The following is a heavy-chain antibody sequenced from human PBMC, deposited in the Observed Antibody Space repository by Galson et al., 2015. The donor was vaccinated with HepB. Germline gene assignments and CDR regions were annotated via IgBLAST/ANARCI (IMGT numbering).Heavy chain of an antibody. CDR1: GDTFSNYD. D-gene: IGHD3-3*01. CDR2: ITPIFGTP. Sequence: SVKVSCKASGDTFSNYDISWVRQAPGQGLQWMGGITPIFGTPNYSQKFRGRLTITADESTRTVYMELNSLRSEDTAVYYCANAYYDFWSGYLDYYYYGMDVWGQGTTVTVSS. V-gene: IGHV1-69*13. CDR3: ANAYYDFWSGYLDYYYYGMDV. J-gene: IGHJ6*02.